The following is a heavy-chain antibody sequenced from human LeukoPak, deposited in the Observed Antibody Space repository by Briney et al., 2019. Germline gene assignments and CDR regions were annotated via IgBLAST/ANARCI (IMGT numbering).Heavy chain of an antibody. CDR1: GFTFPSYG. V-gene: IGHV1-18*01. CDR2: ISGFNGDT. CDR3: ARDIQSFLLTGSSWFPADY. J-gene: IGHJ4*02. Sequence: ASVKVSCKASGFTFPSYGVTWVRQAPGQGLEWMGWISGFNGDTNYARKFQGRVTMTTDTSTRTAYMELRSLRSDDTAVYYCARDIQSFLLTGSSWFPADYWGQGTLVTVSS. D-gene: IGHD6-13*01.